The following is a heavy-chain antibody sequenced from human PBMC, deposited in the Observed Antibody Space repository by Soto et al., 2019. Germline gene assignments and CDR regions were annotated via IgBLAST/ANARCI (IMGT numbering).Heavy chain of an antibody. V-gene: IGHV4-59*01. CDR3: ARDQAPGTSGFDY. Sequence: SETLSLTCTVSGGSISSYYWSWIRQPPGKGLEWIGYIYYSGSTNYNPSLKSRVTISVDTSKNQFSLKLSSVTAADTAVYYCARDQAPGTSGFDYWGQGTLVTVSS. CDR1: GGSISSYY. CDR2: IYYSGST. D-gene: IGHD6-13*01. J-gene: IGHJ4*02.